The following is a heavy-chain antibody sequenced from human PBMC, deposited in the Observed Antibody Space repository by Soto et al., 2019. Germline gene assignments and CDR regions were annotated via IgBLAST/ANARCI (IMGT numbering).Heavy chain of an antibody. Sequence: QVQLVESGGGVVQPGRSLRVSCAASGFTFSSHGMHWVRQAPGKGLEWVAVIWYDGSNKYYGESVKGRFIISSDNSKNTVDLQMNSLRAEDTAIYYCARWGPDKVLDYWGQGTLVTVSS. V-gene: IGHV3-33*01. CDR2: IWYDGSNK. J-gene: IGHJ4*02. CDR3: ARWGPDKVLDY. CDR1: GFTFSSHG. D-gene: IGHD3-16*01.